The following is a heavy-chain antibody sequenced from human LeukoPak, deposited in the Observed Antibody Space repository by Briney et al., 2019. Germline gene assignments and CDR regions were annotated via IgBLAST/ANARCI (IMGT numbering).Heavy chain of an antibody. CDR3: AREAESYYYDSSGYLGGFWFDP. D-gene: IGHD3-22*01. CDR1: GYTFTGYY. Sequence: ASVKVSCKASGYTFTGYYMHWVRQAPGQGLEWMGWINPNSGGTNYAQKFQGRVTMTRDTSISTAYMGLSRLRSDDTAVHYCAREAESYYYDSSGYLGGFWFDPWGQGTLVTVSS. V-gene: IGHV1-2*02. J-gene: IGHJ5*02. CDR2: INPNSGGT.